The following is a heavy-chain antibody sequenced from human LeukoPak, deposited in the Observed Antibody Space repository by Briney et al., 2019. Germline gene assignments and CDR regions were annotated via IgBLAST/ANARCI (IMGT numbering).Heavy chain of an antibody. D-gene: IGHD3-22*01. V-gene: IGHV3-7*01. CDR2: IKQDGSEK. Sequence: GGSLRLSCAASGFTFSSYWMSWVRQAPGKGLEWVANIKQDGSEKYYVDSVKGRFTISRDNAKNSLYLQMNSLRAEDTAVYYCARADVGYYDSSGLYYFDYWGQGTLVTVSS. J-gene: IGHJ4*02. CDR3: ARADVGYYDSSGLYYFDY. CDR1: GFTFSSYW.